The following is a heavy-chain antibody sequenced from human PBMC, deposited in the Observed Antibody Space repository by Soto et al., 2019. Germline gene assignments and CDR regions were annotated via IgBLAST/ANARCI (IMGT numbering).Heavy chain of an antibody. D-gene: IGHD1-26*01. J-gene: IGHJ4*02. CDR2: IYYSGST. CDR1: GGSISSYY. CDR3: ARPSGSYLYYFDY. V-gene: IGHV4-59*01. Sequence: PSETLSLTCTVSGGSISSYYWSWIRQPPGKGLEWIGYIYYSGSTNYKSSLKSRVTISVDTSKNQFSLKLSSVTAADTAVYYCARPSGSYLYYFDYWGQGTLVTVSS.